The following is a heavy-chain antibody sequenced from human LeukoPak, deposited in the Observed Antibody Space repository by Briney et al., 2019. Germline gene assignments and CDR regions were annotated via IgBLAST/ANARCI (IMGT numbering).Heavy chain of an antibody. D-gene: IGHD5-18*01. CDR2: ISGGGGST. CDR3: AKGNPGYSSNFDY. V-gene: IGHV3-23*01. CDR1: GFTFSGYA. Sequence: GGSLRLSCAASGFTFSGYAMSWVRQAPGKGLEWVSAISGGGGSTYYADSVKGRFTISRDNSKNTLYLQMNSLRAEDTAVYYCAKGNPGYSSNFDYWGQGTLVTVSS. J-gene: IGHJ4*02.